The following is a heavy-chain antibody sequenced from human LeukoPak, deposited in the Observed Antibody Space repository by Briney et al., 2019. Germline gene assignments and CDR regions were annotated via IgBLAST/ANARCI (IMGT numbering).Heavy chain of an antibody. CDR2: IYYSGST. CDR3: ARSVVTLYWYFDL. V-gene: IGHV4-59*01. Sequence: SETLSLTCTVSGXSISGYYYNWIRQPPGKGLESIGYIYYSGSTNYNPSLKSRVTISLDTSKNQFSLKLSSVTTADTAVYYCARSVVTLYWYFDLWGRGTLVTVSS. D-gene: IGHD4-23*01. J-gene: IGHJ2*01. CDR1: GXSISGYY.